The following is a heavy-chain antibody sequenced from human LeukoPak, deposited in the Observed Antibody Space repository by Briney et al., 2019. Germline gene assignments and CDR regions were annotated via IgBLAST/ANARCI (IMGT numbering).Heavy chain of an antibody. D-gene: IGHD3-10*01. CDR2: ISSSSSYI. CDR3: ARDPVLLWFGAFDY. V-gene: IGHV3-21*01. J-gene: IGHJ4*02. CDR1: GFTFSSYS. Sequence: GGSLRLSCAASGFTFSSYSMSWVHQAPGKGLEWVSSISSSSSYIYYADSVKGRFTISRDNAKNSLYLQMNSLRAEDTAVYYCARDPVLLWFGAFDYWGQGTLVTVSS.